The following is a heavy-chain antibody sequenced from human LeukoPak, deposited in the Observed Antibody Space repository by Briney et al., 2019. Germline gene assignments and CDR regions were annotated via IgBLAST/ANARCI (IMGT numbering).Heavy chain of an antibody. Sequence: SETLSLTCTVSGGSISSYYWSWIRQPAGKGLEWIGRIYTSGSTNYNPSLKSRVTMSVDTSKNQFSLKLSSVTAADTAVYYCARDPAREYYYAFDLWGRGTLVTVSS. CDR1: GGSISSYY. V-gene: IGHV4-4*07. CDR2: IYTSGST. J-gene: IGHJ2*01. CDR3: ARDPAREYYYAFDL. D-gene: IGHD3-10*01.